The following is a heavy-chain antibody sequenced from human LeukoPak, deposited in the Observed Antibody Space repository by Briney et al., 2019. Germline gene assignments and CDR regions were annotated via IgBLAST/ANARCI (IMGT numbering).Heavy chain of an antibody. CDR3: ATDSGPDYWLVSLDY. CDR1: GGTFNNFA. V-gene: IGHV1-18*01. CDR2: ISAYNGNT. Sequence: ASVKVSCKASGGTFNNFAISWVRQAPGQGLEWMGWISAYNGNTNYAQKLQGRVTMTEDTSTDTAYMELSSLRSEDTAVYYCATDSGPDYWLVSLDYWGQGTLVTVSS. D-gene: IGHD3-9*01. J-gene: IGHJ4*02.